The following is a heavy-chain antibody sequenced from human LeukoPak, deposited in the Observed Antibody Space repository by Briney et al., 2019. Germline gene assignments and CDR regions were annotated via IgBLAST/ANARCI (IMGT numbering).Heavy chain of an antibody. D-gene: IGHD3-22*01. J-gene: IGHJ4*02. CDR1: GFTFSSYW. V-gene: IGHV3-7*01. CDR2: IKQDGSEK. CDR3: ASLILGYYYDSSGYYEYNY. Sequence: GGSLRLSCAASGFTFSSYWMSWVRQAPGKGLEWVANIKQDGSEKYYVDSVKGRFTISRDNAKNSLYLQMNSLRAEDTAVYCCASLILGYYYDSSGYYEYNYWGQGTLVTVSS.